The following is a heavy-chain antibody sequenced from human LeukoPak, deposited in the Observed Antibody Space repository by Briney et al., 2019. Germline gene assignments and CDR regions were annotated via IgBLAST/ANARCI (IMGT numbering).Heavy chain of an antibody. CDR1: GGTFSSYA. J-gene: IGHJ4*02. V-gene: IGHV1-69*04. D-gene: IGHD5-12*01. CDR2: IIPILGIA. CDR3: ATSLVATIFDY. Sequence: SVKVSCKASGGTFSSYAISWVQQAPGQGLEWMGRIIPILGIANYAQKFQGRVTITADKSTSTAYMELSSLRSEDTAVYYCATSLVATIFDYWGQGTLVTVSS.